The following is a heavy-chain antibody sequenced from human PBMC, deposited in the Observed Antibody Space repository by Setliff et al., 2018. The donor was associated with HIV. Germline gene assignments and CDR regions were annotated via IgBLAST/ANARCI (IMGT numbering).Heavy chain of an antibody. Sequence: GASVKVSCKASGYTFSGYHMYWVRQAPGQGLEWMGRINPDSGDTKYTQKFEGRVTMTSDTSISTAYMELSSLRSDDTAVYYCAIPRITLFGVVIRAFDYWGQGTLVTVSS. CDR2: INPDSGDT. J-gene: IGHJ4*02. CDR1: GYTFSGYH. CDR3: AIPRITLFGVVIRAFDY. V-gene: IGHV1-2*06. D-gene: IGHD3-3*01.